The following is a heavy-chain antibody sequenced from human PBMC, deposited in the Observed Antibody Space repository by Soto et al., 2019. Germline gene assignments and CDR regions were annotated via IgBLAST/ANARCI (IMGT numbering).Heavy chain of an antibody. CDR1: GFTFSSYG. Sequence: QVQLVESGGGVVQPGRSLRLSCAASGFTFSSYGMHWVRQAPGKGLEWVAVIWYDGSNKYYADSVKGRFTISRDNSKNTLYLQMNSLRAQDTAVYYCARDGPYYYDSSGTYNWFDPWGQGTLVTFSS. J-gene: IGHJ5*02. V-gene: IGHV3-33*01. CDR3: ARDGPYYYDSSGTYNWFDP. D-gene: IGHD3-22*01. CDR2: IWYDGSNK.